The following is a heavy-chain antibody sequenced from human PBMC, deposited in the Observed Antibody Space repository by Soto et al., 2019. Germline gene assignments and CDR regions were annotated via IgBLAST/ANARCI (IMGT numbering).Heavy chain of an antibody. J-gene: IGHJ4*02. CDR2: IYYSGST. D-gene: IGHD1-1*01. V-gene: IGHV4-31*03. Sequence: SETLSLTCTVSGGSISSGGYYWSWIRQHPGKGLEWIGYIYYSGSTYYNPSLKSRVTISVDTSKNQFSLKLSSVTAADTAVYYCARDSRARVPGAFDYWGQGTLVTVSS. CDR1: GGSISSGGYY. CDR3: ARDSRARVPGAFDY.